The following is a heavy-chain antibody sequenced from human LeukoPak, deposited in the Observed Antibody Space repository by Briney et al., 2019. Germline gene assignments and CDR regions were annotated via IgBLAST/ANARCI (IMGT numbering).Heavy chain of an antibody. CDR3: ARVYVGTLTTYPFDY. CDR1: GFTFSSYA. Sequence: GGSLRLSCAASGFTFSSYAMHWVRQAPGKGLEWVAVISYDGSNKYYADSVKGRFTISRDNAKNTLYLQMNSLRAEDTAVYYCARVYVGTLTTYPFDYWGQGTLVTVSS. J-gene: IGHJ4*02. CDR2: ISYDGSNK. V-gene: IGHV3-30-3*01. D-gene: IGHD3-16*01.